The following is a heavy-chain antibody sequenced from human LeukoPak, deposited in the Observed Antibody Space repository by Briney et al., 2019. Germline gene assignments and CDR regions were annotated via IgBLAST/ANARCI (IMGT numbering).Heavy chain of an antibody. CDR3: ATCDSGSQNWFDP. J-gene: IGHJ5*02. Sequence: SETLSLTCTVSGGSISNADNYWSWIRQHPGKGLEWIGYINYGGSAYYTPSLMSRATISVDMSKNQFSLTLSSVTAADTAVYYCATCDSGSQNWFDPWGQGTLVTVSS. D-gene: IGHD3-10*01. V-gene: IGHV4-31*03. CDR2: INYGGSA. CDR1: GGSISNADNY.